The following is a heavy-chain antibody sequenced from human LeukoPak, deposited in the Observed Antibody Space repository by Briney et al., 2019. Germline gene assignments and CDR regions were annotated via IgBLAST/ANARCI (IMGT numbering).Heavy chain of an antibody. V-gene: IGHV4-30-4*01. CDR2: IYYSGST. CDR3: ARETFNSGLDY. J-gene: IGHJ4*02. Sequence: SQTLSLTCTVSGVSISHGDYYWTWIRQPPGKGLEWIAYIYYSGSTYYNPSLKSRVTISVDKFKNQFSLKVNSVTAADTAVYFCARETFNSGLDYWGQGTLVTVSS. CDR1: GVSISHGDYY. D-gene: IGHD4-23*01.